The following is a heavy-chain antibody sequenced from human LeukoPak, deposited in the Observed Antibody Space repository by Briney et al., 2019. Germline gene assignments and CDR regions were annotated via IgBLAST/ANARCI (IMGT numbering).Heavy chain of an antibody. V-gene: IGHV1-2*06. J-gene: IGHJ4*02. Sequence: ASVKVSCKASGYTFTGYYMHWVRQAPGQGLEWMGRINPNSGGTNYAQKFQGRVTMTRDTSISTAYMELSRLRSDDTAVYYYARDWSRIVVVVAPPGYWGQGTLVTVSS. CDR2: INPNSGGT. CDR1: GYTFTGYY. D-gene: IGHD2-15*01. CDR3: ARDWSRIVVVVAPPGY.